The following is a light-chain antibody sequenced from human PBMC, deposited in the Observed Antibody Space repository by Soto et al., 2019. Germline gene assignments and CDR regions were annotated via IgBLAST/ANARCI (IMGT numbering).Light chain of an antibody. Sequence: EIVLTQSPGTLSLSPGERATLSCRASQSVSGSYLAWYQQIPGQAPRLLINDASNRATGIPGRFSGSGSGTDFTLTISRLEPEDFAVYYCQQYGSSPQTFGQGTKVDIK. J-gene: IGKJ1*01. V-gene: IGKV3-20*01. CDR1: QSVSGSY. CDR2: DAS. CDR3: QQYGSSPQT.